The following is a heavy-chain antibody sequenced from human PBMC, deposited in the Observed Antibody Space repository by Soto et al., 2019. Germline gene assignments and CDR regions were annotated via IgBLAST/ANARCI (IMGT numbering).Heavy chain of an antibody. CDR3: ARRLAAAGEYYYYYYYGMDV. V-gene: IGHV5-51*01. CDR1: GYSFTSYW. CDR2: IYPGDSDT. Sequence: GESLKISCKGSGYSFTSYWIGWVRQMPGKGLEWMGIIYPGDSDTRYSPSFQGQVTISADKSISTAYLQWSSLKASDTAMYYCARRLAAAGEYYYYYYYGMDVWGQGTTGTVSS. J-gene: IGHJ6*02. D-gene: IGHD6-13*01.